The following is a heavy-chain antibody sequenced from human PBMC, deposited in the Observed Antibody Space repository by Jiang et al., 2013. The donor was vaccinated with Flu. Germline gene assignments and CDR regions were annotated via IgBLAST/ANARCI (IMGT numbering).Heavy chain of an antibody. J-gene: IGHJ6*02. V-gene: IGHV1-69*04. D-gene: IGHD5-18*01. CDR1: GGTFSSYT. Sequence: SGAEVKKPGSSVKVSCKASGGTFSSYTISWVRQAPGQGLEWMGRIIPILGIANYAQKFQGRVTITADKSTSTAYMELSSLRSEDTAVYYCARERGYSYGQSTYGMDVWGQGTTVTVSS. CDR3: ARERGYSYGQSTYGMDV. CDR2: IIPILGIA.